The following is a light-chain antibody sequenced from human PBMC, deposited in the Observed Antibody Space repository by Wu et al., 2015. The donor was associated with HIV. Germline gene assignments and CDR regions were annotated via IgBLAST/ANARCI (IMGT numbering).Light chain of an antibody. V-gene: IGKV3-15*01. CDR3: QQYGTSPRT. CDR1: QSIDNN. CDR2: GAS. J-gene: IGKJ1*01. Sequence: EIVMTQSPATLSVSSGDRVTLSCRATQSIDNNLAWYQQKPGQAPRLLIYGASTRATGIPVRFSGSGSGTEFTLIISSVQSEDFAVYSCQQYGTSPRTFG.